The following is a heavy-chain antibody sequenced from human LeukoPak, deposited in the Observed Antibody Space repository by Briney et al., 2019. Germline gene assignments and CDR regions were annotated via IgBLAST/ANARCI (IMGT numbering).Heavy chain of an antibody. J-gene: IGHJ4*02. CDR3: ARGAGGNSFDY. D-gene: IGHD4-23*01. V-gene: IGHV1-2*02. Sequence: ASVKVSCKASTYTFTDYYVHWVRQAPEQGLEWMAWIDPKSGGTKYAQKFQGRVTMTRDTSTSTAYMELSSLTSDDTAVYYCARGAGGNSFDYWGQGTLVTVSS. CDR1: TYTFTDYY. CDR2: IDPKSGGT.